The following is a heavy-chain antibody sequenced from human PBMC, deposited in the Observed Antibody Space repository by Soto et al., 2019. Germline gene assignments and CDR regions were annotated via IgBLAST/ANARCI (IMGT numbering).Heavy chain of an antibody. D-gene: IGHD2-15*01. CDR2: ISYDGSNK. J-gene: IGHJ4*02. CDR3: ARGTYCSGGSCYFGYFDY. V-gene: IGHV3-30-3*01. CDR1: GFTFSSYA. Sequence: QVQLVESGGGVVQPGRSLRLSCAASGFTFSSYAMHWVRQAPGKGLEWVAVISYDGSNKYYADSVKGRFTISRDNSKNPLYLQMNSLRAEDTAVYYCARGTYCSGGSCYFGYFDYWGQGTLVTVSS.